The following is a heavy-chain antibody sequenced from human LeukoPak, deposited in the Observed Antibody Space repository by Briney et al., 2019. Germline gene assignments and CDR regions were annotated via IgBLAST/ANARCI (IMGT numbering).Heavy chain of an antibody. D-gene: IGHD3-9*01. CDR1: GFTFSSYA. V-gene: IGHV3-23*01. CDR2: ISISGENT. Sequence: GGSLRLACAASGFTFSSYAMSWVRQAPGKGLEWVSAISISGENTYYADSVKGRFTISRDTSRNTLYLQMHSLRAEDTAVYYCAKGDVLPSYPTFDYWGQGTLVTVSS. J-gene: IGHJ4*02. CDR3: AKGDVLPSYPTFDY.